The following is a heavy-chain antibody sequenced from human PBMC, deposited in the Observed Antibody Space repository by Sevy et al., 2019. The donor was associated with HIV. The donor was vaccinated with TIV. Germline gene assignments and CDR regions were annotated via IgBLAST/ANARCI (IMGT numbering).Heavy chain of an antibody. V-gene: IGHV3-30*04. J-gene: IGHJ4*02. D-gene: IGHD3-16*01. Sequence: GGFLRLSCAASGFTFSSYAMHWVRQAPGKGLEWVAVISYDGSNKYYADSVKGRFTISRDNSKNTLYLQMNSLRAEDTAVYYCARDLGGYWGQGTLVTVSS. CDR3: ARDLGGY. CDR1: GFTFSSYA. CDR2: ISYDGSNK.